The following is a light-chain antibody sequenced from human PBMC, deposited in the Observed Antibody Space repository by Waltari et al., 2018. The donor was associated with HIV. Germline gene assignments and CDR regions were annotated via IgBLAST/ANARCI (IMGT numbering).Light chain of an antibody. Sequence: QSLLTQPPSLTGAPGQQATIPCPGTTSNTTKGHDVHWYQQFPGTAPKPLIDANSNRPSGVPDRFSGSKSGASASLAIAGLQFEDEADYYCQSYDSNVKGVFGGGTKLTVL. CDR1: TSNTTKGHD. V-gene: IGLV1-40*01. J-gene: IGLJ2*01. CDR3: QSYDSNVKGV. CDR2: ANS.